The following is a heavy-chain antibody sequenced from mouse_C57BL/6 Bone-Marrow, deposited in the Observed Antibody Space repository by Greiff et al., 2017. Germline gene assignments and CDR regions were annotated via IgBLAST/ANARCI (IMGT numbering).Heavy chain of an antibody. J-gene: IGHJ2*01. CDR1: GFTFSSYA. CDR3: ARIDY. V-gene: IGHV5-4*01. CDR2: ISDGGSYT. Sequence: EVQGVESGGGLVKPGGSLKLSCAASGFTFSSYAMSWVRQTPEKRLEWVATISDGGSYTYYPDNVQGRFTISRDNAKNNLYLQMSHLKSEDTAMYYCARIDYWGQGTTLTVSS.